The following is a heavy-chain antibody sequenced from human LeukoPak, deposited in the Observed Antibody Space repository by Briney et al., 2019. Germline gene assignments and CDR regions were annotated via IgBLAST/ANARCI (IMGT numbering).Heavy chain of an antibody. D-gene: IGHD3-10*01. CDR3: ARDPTTYGSGSYYYYFDQ. CDR1: GFTFSSYS. J-gene: IGHJ4*02. Sequence: GSLRLSCAASGFTFSSYSMNWVRQAPGKGLEWVSSISSSSICIYYADSVKGRFTISRDNAKSSLYLQMNSLRAEDTAVYYCARDPTTYGSGSYYYYFDQWGQGTLVTASS. V-gene: IGHV3-21*01. CDR2: ISSSSICI.